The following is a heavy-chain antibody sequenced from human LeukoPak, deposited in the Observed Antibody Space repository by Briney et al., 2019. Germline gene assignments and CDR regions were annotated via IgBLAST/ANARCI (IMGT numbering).Heavy chain of an antibody. CDR2: INPSGGST. V-gene: IGHV1-46*01. J-gene: IGHJ4*02. CDR3: ARDQEAFDY. CDR1: GYTFTSYY. Sequence: ASVKVSRKASGYTFTSYYIHWVRQAPGQGLEWMGIINPSGGSTSYAQKFQGRVTVTRDTSTSTVHMELSGLRSEDTAVYYCARDQEAFDYWGQGTLVTVSS.